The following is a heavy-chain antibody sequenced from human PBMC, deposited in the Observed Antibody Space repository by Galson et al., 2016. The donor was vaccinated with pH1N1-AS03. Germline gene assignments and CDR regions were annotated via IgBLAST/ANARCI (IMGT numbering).Heavy chain of an antibody. V-gene: IGHV3-23*01. CDR1: GFTFDAYA. CDR2: IRDSGGST. Sequence: SLRLSCAGSGFTFDAYAMHWVRQAPGKGLEWVSGIRDSGGSTYYAESVKGRFTISRDNSKNTLDLQMNSLRAEDTAVYYCAKGVGATDGLFDYWGPGTLVTVSS. CDR3: AKGVGATDGLFDY. D-gene: IGHD4/OR15-4a*01. J-gene: IGHJ4*02.